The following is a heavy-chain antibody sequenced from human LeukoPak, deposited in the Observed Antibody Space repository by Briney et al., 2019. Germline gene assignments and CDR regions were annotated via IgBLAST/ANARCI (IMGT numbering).Heavy chain of an antibody. CDR2: INPNSGGT. J-gene: IGHJ4*02. Sequence: ASVKVSCKASGYTFTGYYMNWVRQAPGQGLEWMGRINPNSGGTNYAQKFQGRVTMTRDTSISTAYMELSRLRSDDTAVYYCARGYYYDSSGYSDYWGQGTLVTVSP. D-gene: IGHD3-22*01. V-gene: IGHV1-2*06. CDR3: ARGYYYDSSGYSDY. CDR1: GYTFTGYY.